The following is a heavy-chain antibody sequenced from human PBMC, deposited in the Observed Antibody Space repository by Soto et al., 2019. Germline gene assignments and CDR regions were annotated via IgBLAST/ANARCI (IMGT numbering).Heavy chain of an antibody. CDR2: IWYDGSNK. J-gene: IGHJ4*02. CDR1: GFTFSSYG. Sequence: GESLKISCAASGFTFSSYGMHWVRQAPGKGLEWVAVIWYDGSNKYYADSVKGRFTISRDNSKNTLYLQMNSLRAEDTAVYYCASGYSSGRGNYFDYWGQGTLVTVYS. CDR3: ASGYSSGRGNYFDY. V-gene: IGHV3-33*01. D-gene: IGHD6-19*01.